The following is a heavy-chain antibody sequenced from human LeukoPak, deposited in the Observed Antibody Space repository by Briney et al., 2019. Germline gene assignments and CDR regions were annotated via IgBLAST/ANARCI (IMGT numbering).Heavy chain of an antibody. Sequence: GGSLRLSCEASGFSFTTYAMSWVRQAPGKGLEWVSGISSSSVDKHYADSVKGRFSVSRDNSKTTLYLEMNSLRTEDTAFYFCAPGTYRLGDYWGQGTLVAVSS. J-gene: IGHJ4*02. CDR2: ISSSSVDK. CDR1: GFSFTTYA. D-gene: IGHD3-16*02. V-gene: IGHV3-23*01. CDR3: APGTYRLGDY.